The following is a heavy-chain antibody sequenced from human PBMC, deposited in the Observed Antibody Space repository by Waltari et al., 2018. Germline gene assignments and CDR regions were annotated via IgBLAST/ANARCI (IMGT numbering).Heavy chain of an antibody. Sequence: QVQLQQWGAGLLKPSETLSLTCAVYGGSFSGYYWSWIRQPPGKGLEWIGEINHSGSTNYNPSLKSRVTISVDTSKNQFSLKLSSVTAADTAVYYCARGRGLRYGYFDYWGQGTLVTVSS. D-gene: IGHD5-12*01. CDR1: GGSFSGYY. V-gene: IGHV4-34*01. CDR2: INHSGST. J-gene: IGHJ4*02. CDR3: ARGRGLRYGYFDY.